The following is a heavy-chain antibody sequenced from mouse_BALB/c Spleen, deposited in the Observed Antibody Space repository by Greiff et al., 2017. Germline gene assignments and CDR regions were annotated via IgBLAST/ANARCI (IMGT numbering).Heavy chain of an antibody. V-gene: IGHV1-39*01. J-gene: IGHJ2*01. D-gene: IGHD2-14*01. CDR1: GYSFTDYI. CDR3: ARSHRNYFDY. CDR2: INPYYGST. Sequence: VQLQQSGPELEKPGASVKISCKASGYSFTDYIMLWVKQSHGKSLEWIGNINPYYGSTSYNLKFKGKATLTVDKSSSTAYMQLNSLTSEDSAVYYCARSHRNYFDYWGQGTTLTVSS.